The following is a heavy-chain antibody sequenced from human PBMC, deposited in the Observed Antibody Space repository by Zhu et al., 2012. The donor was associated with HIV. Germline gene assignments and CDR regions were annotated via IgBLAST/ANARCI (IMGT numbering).Heavy chain of an antibody. D-gene: IGHD5-12*01. CDR3: ASKGGYSGYQNAFDI. J-gene: IGHJ3*02. V-gene: IGHV4-39*01. CDR2: IYYSGST. Sequence: QVQLQESGPGLVKPSETLSLTCTVSGGSISSSSYYWGWIRQPPGKGLEWIGSIYYSGSTYYNPSLKSRVTISVDTSKNQFSLKLSSVTAADTAVYYCASKGGYSGYQNAFDIWGQGTMVTVSS. CDR1: GGSISSSSYY.